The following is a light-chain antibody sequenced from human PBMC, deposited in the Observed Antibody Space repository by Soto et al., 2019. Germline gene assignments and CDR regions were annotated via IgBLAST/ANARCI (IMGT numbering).Light chain of an antibody. V-gene: IGKV3-11*01. J-gene: IGKJ1*01. Sequence: IVLTQSPATLSLSPGERATLSCRASQSVGSYLAWYQQKPGQAPRLLIFDASNRATGIPARFSGSGSGTDFTLTISSLEPEDFAVYYCQQRSDWPPTFGQGTKVEV. CDR3: QQRSDWPPT. CDR2: DAS. CDR1: QSVGSY.